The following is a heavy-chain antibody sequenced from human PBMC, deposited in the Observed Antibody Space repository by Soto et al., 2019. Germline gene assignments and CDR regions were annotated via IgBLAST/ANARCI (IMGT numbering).Heavy chain of an antibody. Sequence: GSLRLSCAASGFTFSSYAMSWVRQAPGKGLEWVSAISGSGGSTYYADSVKGRFTISRDNSKNTLYLQMNSLRAEDTAVYYCAKGTVAYYYYYYYMDVWGKGTTVTVSS. D-gene: IGHD2-15*01. J-gene: IGHJ6*03. V-gene: IGHV3-23*01. CDR1: GFTFSSYA. CDR2: ISGSGGST. CDR3: AKGTVAYYYYYYYMDV.